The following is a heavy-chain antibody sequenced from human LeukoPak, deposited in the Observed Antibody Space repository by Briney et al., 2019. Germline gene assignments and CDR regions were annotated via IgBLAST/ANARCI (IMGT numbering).Heavy chain of an antibody. CDR2: ISYDGSNK. J-gene: IGHJ6*02. CDR3: AKEVAGKNPYYYYGMDV. D-gene: IGHD6-19*01. Sequence: PGGSLRLSCAASGFTFSSYGMHWVRQAPGKGLEWVAVISYDGSNKYYADSVKGRFTISRDNSKNTLYLQMNSLRAEDTAVYYCAKEVAGKNPYYYYGMDVWGQGTTVTVSS. CDR1: GFTFSSYG. V-gene: IGHV3-30*18.